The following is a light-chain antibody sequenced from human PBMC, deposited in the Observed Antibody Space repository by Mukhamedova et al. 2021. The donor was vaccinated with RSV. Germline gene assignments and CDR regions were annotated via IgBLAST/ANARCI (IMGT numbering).Light chain of an antibody. Sequence: GSIASNYVQWYQQRPGSAPTIVIYEDNQRPSGVPDRFSGSIDSSSNSASLTISGLKTEDEADYYCQSYDSDSVVFGGGTKLTVL. V-gene: IGLV6-57*02. CDR2: EDN. J-gene: IGLJ2*01. CDR1: GSIASNY. CDR3: QSYDSDSVV.